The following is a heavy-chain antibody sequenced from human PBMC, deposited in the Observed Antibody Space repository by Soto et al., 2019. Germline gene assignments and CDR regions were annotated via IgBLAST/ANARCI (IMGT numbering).Heavy chain of an antibody. V-gene: IGHV5-51*01. CDR3: ARGGRCSSTSCFTGYFDY. CDR2: IYPGDSDT. J-gene: IGHJ4*02. CDR1: GYSFTSDW. D-gene: IGHD2-2*01. Sequence: GESLKISFKGSGYSFTSDWIGWVRQMPGKGLEWMGIIYPGDSDTRYSPSFQGQVTISADKSISTAYLQWSSLKASDTAMYYCARGGRCSSTSCFTGYFDYWGQGTLVTVSS.